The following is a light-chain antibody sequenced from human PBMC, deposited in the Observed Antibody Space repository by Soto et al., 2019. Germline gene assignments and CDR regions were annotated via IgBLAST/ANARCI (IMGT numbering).Light chain of an antibody. CDR3: QQYDNLPS. V-gene: IGKV1-33*01. CDR1: QDISNY. J-gene: IGKJ4*01. CDR2: DAS. Sequence: DIQMTQSPSSLSASVGDRVTITCQASQDISNYLNWYQQKPGKAPKLLIYDASSLETGVPSRFSGSGSGTDFTFTIISLQPEDLATYYCQQYDNLPSFGGGTKVEIK.